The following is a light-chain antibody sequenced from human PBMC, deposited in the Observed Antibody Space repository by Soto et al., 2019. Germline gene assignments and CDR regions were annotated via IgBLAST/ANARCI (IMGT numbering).Light chain of an antibody. J-gene: IGLJ1*01. CDR1: SGHSSYA. Sequence: QLALTQSPSASASLGASVKLTCTLSSGHSSYAIAWHQQQPEKGPRYLMKLNSDGSHSKGDGIPDRFSGSSSGAERYLTISSLQSEDEADYYCQTWGTGIQVFGTGTKVTVL. CDR3: QTWGTGIQV. V-gene: IGLV4-69*01. CDR2: LNSDGSH.